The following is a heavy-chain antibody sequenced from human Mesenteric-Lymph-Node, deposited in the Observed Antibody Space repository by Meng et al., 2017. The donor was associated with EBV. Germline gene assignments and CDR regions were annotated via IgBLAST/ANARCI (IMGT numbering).Heavy chain of an antibody. J-gene: IGHJ4*02. CDR1: GYTFTSYD. CDR3: SRDSRYNVQDS. Sequence: QVRPVESGAEVKKPGACVKVSCKASGYTFTSYDINWVRQATGQGLEWMGWMNPNSGATGSTQKFQGRVTMTRNTSISTAYMELNRLTSEDTAVYYCSRDSRYNVQDSWGKGTLVTVSS. V-gene: IGHV1-8*01. D-gene: IGHD5-18*01. CDR2: MNPNSGAT.